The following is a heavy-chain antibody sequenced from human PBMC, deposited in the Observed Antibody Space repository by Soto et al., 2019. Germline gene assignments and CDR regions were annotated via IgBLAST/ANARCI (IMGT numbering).Heavy chain of an antibody. CDR3: AAVSYSSSSPRYYYYMDV. D-gene: IGHD6-6*01. V-gene: IGHV1-58*02. Sequence: ASVKVSCKASGFTFTSSAMQWVRQARGQRLEWIGWIVVGSGNTNYAQKFQERVTITRDMSTSTAYMELSSLRSEDTAVYYCAAVSYSSSSPRYYYYMDVWGKGTKVTVSS. J-gene: IGHJ6*03. CDR1: GFTFTSSA. CDR2: IVVGSGNT.